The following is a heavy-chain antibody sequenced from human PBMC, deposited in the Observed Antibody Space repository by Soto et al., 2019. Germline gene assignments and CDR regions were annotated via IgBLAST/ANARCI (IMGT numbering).Heavy chain of an antibody. J-gene: IGHJ3*02. CDR3: ESDNYYDNTARSHDAFDI. D-gene: IGHD3-22*01. CDR2: INTNSGGT. CDR1: GYTFTGSY. V-gene: IGHV1-2*02. Sequence: ASVKGSCKASGYTFTGSYMQWVRQAPGQGLEWMGWINTNSGGTNYAQKFQGRVTMNRDTSISTAYMELSRLRSDDTAVYYCESDNYYDNTARSHDAFDIWGQGTMVTVSS.